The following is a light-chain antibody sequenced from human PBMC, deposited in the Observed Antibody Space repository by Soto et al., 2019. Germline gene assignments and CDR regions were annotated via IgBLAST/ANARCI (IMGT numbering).Light chain of an antibody. CDR1: NSDVGGYNY. CDR3: SSYTSSSTPV. V-gene: IGLV2-14*01. CDR2: EVS. Sequence: QSALTQPASVSGSPGQSIIISCTGTNSDVGGYNYVSWYQQHPGKAPKLMIYEVSNRPSGVSNRFSGSKSGNTASLTISGLQAEDEADYYCSSYTSSSTPVFGGGTKLTVL. J-gene: IGLJ3*02.